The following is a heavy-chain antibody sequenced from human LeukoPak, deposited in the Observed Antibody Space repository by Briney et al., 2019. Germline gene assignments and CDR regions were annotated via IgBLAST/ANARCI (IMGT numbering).Heavy chain of an antibody. Sequence: SETLSLTCTVSGGSISSSSYYWGRIRQPPGKGLEWIGYIYYSGSTYYNPSLKSRVTISVDTSKNQFSLKLSSVTAADTAVYYCARAPTYGSGSYAIDPWGQGTLVTVSS. CDR2: IYYSGST. D-gene: IGHD3-10*01. V-gene: IGHV4-30-4*08. J-gene: IGHJ5*02. CDR1: GGSISSSSYY. CDR3: ARAPTYGSGSYAIDP.